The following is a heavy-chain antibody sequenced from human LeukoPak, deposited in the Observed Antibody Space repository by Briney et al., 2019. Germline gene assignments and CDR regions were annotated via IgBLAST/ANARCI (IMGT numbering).Heavy chain of an antibody. CDR1: GGSISSYY. V-gene: IGHV4-4*07. D-gene: IGHD6-19*01. J-gene: IGHJ4*02. CDR2: IYTSGST. CDR3: ARSGIAVADFDY. Sequence: SETLSLTCTVSGGSISSYYWSWIRQPAGKGLEWIGRIYTSGSTNYNPSLKSRATMSVDTSKNQFSLKLSSVTAADTAVYYCARSGIAVADFDYWGQGTLVTVSS.